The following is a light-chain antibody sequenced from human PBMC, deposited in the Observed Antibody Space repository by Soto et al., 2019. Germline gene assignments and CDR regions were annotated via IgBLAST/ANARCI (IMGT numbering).Light chain of an antibody. J-gene: IGKJ1*01. Sequence: DIMMTQTPLSLSVTPGQPASISCKSSQSLLYSDGKNYLYWYLQKPGQPPQLLISEVSNRFSGEPDRFSGSASGTDFPLKISRVEAEDAGIYYCMQSIQVPWTFAQGTKVEIK. V-gene: IGKV2D-29*01. CDR3: MQSIQVPWT. CDR1: QSLLYSDGKNY. CDR2: EVS.